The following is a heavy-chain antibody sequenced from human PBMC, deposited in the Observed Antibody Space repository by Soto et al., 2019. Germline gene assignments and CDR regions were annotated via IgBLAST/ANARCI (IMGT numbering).Heavy chain of an antibody. D-gene: IGHD4-17*01. CDR2: IYYSGST. CDR3: ARERVWTTVTTGVPRLFDY. V-gene: IGHV4-59*01. CDR1: GGSISSYY. J-gene: IGHJ4*02. Sequence: LSLTCTVSGGSISSYYWSWIRQPPGKGLEWIGYIYYSGSTNYNPSLKSRVTISVDTSKNQFSLKLSSVTAADTAVYYCARERVWTTVTTGVPRLFDYWGQGTLVTVSS.